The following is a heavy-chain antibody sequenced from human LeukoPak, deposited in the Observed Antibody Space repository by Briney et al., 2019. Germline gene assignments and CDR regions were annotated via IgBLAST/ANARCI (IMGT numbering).Heavy chain of an antibody. V-gene: IGHV3-21*01. CDR3: ARGGMRVRQLLPTLLDY. D-gene: IGHD1-26*01. Sequence: GGSLRLSCAASRFTFSSYSMNWVRQAPGTGLEWVSSITSSSSYIYYADPVKGRFTISRVNAKNSLYLQMNSLRAEDTAVYYCARGGMRVRQLLPTLLDYWGQGILVTVSS. CDR2: ITSSSSYI. J-gene: IGHJ4*02. CDR1: RFTFSSYS.